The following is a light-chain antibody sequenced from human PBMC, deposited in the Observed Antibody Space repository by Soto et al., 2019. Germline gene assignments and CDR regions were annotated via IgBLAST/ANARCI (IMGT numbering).Light chain of an antibody. CDR1: SSDVGGYNY. CDR3: SSYTTSNSHVV. Sequence: QSALTQPASVSGSPGQSITISCTGTSSDVGGYNYVSWYQQHPGKAPQLMIYEVTNRPSGVSNRFSGSKSGNTASLTISGLQAEDEADYHCSSYTTSNSHVVFGGGTKVTVL. J-gene: IGLJ2*01. CDR2: EVT. V-gene: IGLV2-14*01.